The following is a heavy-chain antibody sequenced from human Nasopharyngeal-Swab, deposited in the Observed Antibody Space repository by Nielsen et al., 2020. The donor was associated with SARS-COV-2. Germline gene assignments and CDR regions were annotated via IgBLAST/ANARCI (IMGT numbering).Heavy chain of an antibody. J-gene: IGHJ5*02. CDR3: ARDGVRGVINWFDP. CDR2: IYYSGST. CDR1: GGSISSYY. V-gene: IGHV4-59*01. Sequence: SETLSLTCTVSGGSISSYYWSWIRQPPEKGLEWIGYIYYSGSTNYNPSLKSRVTISVDTSKNQFSLKLSSVTAADTAVYYCARDGVRGVINWFDPWGQGTLVTVSS. D-gene: IGHD3-10*01.